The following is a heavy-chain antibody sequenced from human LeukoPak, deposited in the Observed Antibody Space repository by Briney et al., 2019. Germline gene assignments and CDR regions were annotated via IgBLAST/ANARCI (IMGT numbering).Heavy chain of an antibody. D-gene: IGHD1-26*01. CDR1: GGSISSRGDY. CDR3: ARHEYSGSYYGLSWFDP. J-gene: IGHJ5*02. V-gene: IGHV4-39*01. CDR2: IYFSRST. Sequence: SETLSLTCTVSGGSISSRGDYWGWIRQPPGKGLEWIASIYFSRSTHYNPSLKTRVTISVDRSKHQLSLELSALTAADTAVYYGARHEYSGSYYGLSWFDPWGQGTLVTVSS.